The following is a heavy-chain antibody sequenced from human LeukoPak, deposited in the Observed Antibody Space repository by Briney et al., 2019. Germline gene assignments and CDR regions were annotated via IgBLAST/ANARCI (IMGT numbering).Heavy chain of an antibody. CDR3: ARGSDYGDKFDY. CDR1: GFTFSSYT. D-gene: IGHD4-17*01. J-gene: IGHJ4*02. Sequence: GGSLRLSCAASGFTFSSYTMNWVRQAPGKGLEWASSISPSGSSTWHADSVKGRFTISRGNAKNSLYLQMNSLRAVDTAVYYCARGSDYGDKFDYWGQGTLVTVPS. V-gene: IGHV3-21*01. CDR2: ISPSGSST.